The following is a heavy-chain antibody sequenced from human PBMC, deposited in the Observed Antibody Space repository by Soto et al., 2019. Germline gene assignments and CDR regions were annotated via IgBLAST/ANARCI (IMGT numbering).Heavy chain of an antibody. CDR1: GGSISSSSYY. D-gene: IGHD3-22*01. CDR2: IYYSGST. Sequence: SETLSLTCTVSGGSISSSSYYWGWIRQPPGKGLEWIGSIYYSGSTYYNPSLKSRVTISVDTSKNQFSLKLSSVTAADTAVYYCASTASSGYFRYWGQGTLVTVSS. J-gene: IGHJ4*02. CDR3: ASTASSGYFRY. V-gene: IGHV4-39*01.